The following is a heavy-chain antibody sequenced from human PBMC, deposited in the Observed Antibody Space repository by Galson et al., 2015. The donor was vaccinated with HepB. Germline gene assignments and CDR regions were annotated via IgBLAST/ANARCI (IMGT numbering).Heavy chain of an antibody. J-gene: IGHJ6*02. D-gene: IGHD2-2*01. Sequence: SLRLSCAASGFAFSRYSMNWVRQAPGKGLEWVSCISSDSNYIYYADSLKGRFTISRNNAKNSLYLQINSLRAEDTAVYFCARDLSSTFPKYSYYGLDVWGQETTVTVSS. CDR2: ISSDSNYI. V-gene: IGHV3-21*01. CDR3: ARDLSSTFPKYSYYGLDV. CDR1: GFAFSRYS.